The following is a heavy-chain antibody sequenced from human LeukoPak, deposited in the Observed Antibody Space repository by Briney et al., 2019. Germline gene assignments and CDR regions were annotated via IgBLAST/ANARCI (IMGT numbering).Heavy chain of an antibody. CDR2: IYPGDSDT. CDR3: ARMSRSGYNPPYYFDY. V-gene: IGHV5-51*01. CDR1: GYSFITYW. Sequence: RGESLKISCKASGYSFITYWIGWVRQMPGKGLEWVGIIYPGDSDTRYSPSFQGQVTISADRSISTAYLEWSSLKASDTSMYYCARMSRSGYNPPYYFDYWGQGTLVTVSS. J-gene: IGHJ4*02. D-gene: IGHD3-22*01.